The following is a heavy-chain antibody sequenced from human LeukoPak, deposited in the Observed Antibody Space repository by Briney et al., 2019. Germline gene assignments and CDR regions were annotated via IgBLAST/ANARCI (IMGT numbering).Heavy chain of an antibody. CDR2: INSDGSAT. Sequence: GGSLRLSCAASGFTFGSPWMHWVRQAPGKGLVWVSRINSDGSATAYADSVKGRFTISRDDAENTLYLQMNSLRAEDTAVYYCARGTAGYHSSYFDYWGQGTLVTVSS. CDR1: GFTFGSPW. CDR3: ARGTAGYHSSYFDY. J-gene: IGHJ4*02. V-gene: IGHV3-74*01. D-gene: IGHD3-16*02.